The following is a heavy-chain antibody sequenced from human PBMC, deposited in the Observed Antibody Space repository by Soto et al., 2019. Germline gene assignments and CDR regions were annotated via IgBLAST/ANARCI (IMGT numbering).Heavy chain of an antibody. D-gene: IGHD6-19*01. CDR3: ARDFGLVEGNWFDP. CDR2: ISAYNGNT. Sequence: ASVKVSCTASGYTFASYGISWVRQAPGQGLEWMGWISAYNGNTNYAQKLQGRVTMTTDTSTSTAYMELRSLRSDDTAVYYCARDFGLVEGNWFDPWGQGTLVTVSS. V-gene: IGHV1-18*01. CDR1: GYTFASYG. J-gene: IGHJ5*02.